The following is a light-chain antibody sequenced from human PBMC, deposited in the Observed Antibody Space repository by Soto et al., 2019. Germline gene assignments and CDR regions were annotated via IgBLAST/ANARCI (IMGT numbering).Light chain of an antibody. V-gene: IGLV3-21*04. J-gene: IGLJ3*02. CDR1: NIGTYS. Sequence: SYELTQPPSLSVAPGQTARITCGGDNIGTYSVHWCQQKPGQAPVVVIYYDNARPSGIPERFSASNSGHTATLTISRVEAGDEADYYCQVWDSATDRGVFGGGTKLTVL. CDR3: QVWDSATDRGV. CDR2: YDN.